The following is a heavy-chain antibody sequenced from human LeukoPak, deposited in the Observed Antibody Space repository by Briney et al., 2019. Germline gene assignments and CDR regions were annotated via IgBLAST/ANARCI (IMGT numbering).Heavy chain of an antibody. V-gene: IGHV3-9*01. Sequence: PGGSLRLSCAASGASGFTFDDYAMHWVRQAPGKGLEWVSGIDWISGDIGYADSVKGRFTISRDNAKNSLYLQMNSLRGEDTAVYYCARTYYYDSSPYRPSDYWGQGTLVTVSS. J-gene: IGHJ4*02. CDR1: GFTFDDYA. CDR2: IDWISGDI. D-gene: IGHD3-22*01. CDR3: ARTYYYDSSPYRPSDY.